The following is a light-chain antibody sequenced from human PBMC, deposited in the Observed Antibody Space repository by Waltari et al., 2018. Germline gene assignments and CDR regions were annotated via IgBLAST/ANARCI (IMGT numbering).Light chain of an antibody. Sequence: EVVMTQSPATLSVSPGERATLFCRTSQSVDYKLAWYQHKPGQAPRLLSYDISTRIPGSPARFSGGGSGTLFTLTISSLQSEDFAVYYCQQYDSWPQTFGGGTKVEIK. V-gene: IGKV3-15*01. CDR1: QSVDYK. CDR3: QQYDSWPQT. J-gene: IGKJ4*01. CDR2: DIS.